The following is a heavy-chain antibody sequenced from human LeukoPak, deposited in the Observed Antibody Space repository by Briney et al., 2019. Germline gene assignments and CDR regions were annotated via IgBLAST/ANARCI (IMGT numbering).Heavy chain of an antibody. V-gene: IGHV3-72*01. CDR1: GFTFSDHY. CDR3: ARADSYGYYYMDV. Sequence: GGSLRLSCAASGFTFSDHYMDWVRQAPGKGLEWVGRTRNKADRYTTDYAASVKGRFTISRDDSKNSLYLQMNSLKTEDTAVYYCARADSYGYYYMDVWGQGTLVTVSS. CDR2: TRNKADRYTT. D-gene: IGHD5-18*01. J-gene: IGHJ6*03.